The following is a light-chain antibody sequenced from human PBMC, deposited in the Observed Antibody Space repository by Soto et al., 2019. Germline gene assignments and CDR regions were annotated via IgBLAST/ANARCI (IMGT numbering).Light chain of an antibody. V-gene: IGLV2-23*01. CDR1: SNDVGRYNL. J-gene: IGLJ3*02. Sequence: QSVLTQPASVSGSPEQSITISCTGTSNDVGRYNLVSWYQQHPGKAPKVMIYVSTKRPSGVSNRFSGSKSGNTASLTISGLQAEDEADYYCCAYAGSGTVVFGGGTKVTVL. CDR2: VST. CDR3: CAYAGSGTVV.